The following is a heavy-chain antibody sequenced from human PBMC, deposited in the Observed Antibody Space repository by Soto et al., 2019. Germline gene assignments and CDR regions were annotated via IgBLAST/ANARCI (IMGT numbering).Heavy chain of an antibody. J-gene: IGHJ6*03. Sequence: PSETLSLTCTVSGGSISSGGYYWSWIRQHPGKGLEWIGYIYYSGTTYYNPSLKSRVTISVDTSKNQFSLNLSSVTAADTAVYYCARHRGIGYYYYYMDVWGKGTTVTVSS. CDR1: GGSISSGGYY. CDR3: ARHRGIGYYYYYMDV. V-gene: IGHV4-31*03. D-gene: IGHD3-16*01. CDR2: IYYSGTT.